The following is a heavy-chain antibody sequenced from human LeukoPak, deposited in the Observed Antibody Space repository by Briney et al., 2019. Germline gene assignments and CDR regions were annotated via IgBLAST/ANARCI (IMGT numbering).Heavy chain of an antibody. CDR2: IRYDGNNK. D-gene: IGHD3-22*01. CDR1: GFTFTTYA. CDR3: ARGYDSGGWAY. Sequence: GGSLRLSCAASGFTFTTYAMHWVRQAPGKGLQWVAYIRYDGNNKLFADSVKGRFTVSRDNAKSSLHLQMDSLRAEDSAMYYCARGYDSGGWAYWGQGILVTVSS. V-gene: IGHV3-30*02. J-gene: IGHJ4*02.